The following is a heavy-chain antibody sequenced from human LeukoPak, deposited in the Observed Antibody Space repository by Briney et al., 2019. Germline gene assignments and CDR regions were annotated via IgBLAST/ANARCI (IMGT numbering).Heavy chain of an antibody. Sequence: GESLKISCKGSGYSFTSYWIGWVRQMPGKGLEWMGIIYPGDSDTRYSPSFQGQVTISADKSISTAYLQWSSLKASDTAMYYCARHVGIAAARDAFDIWGQGTMVTVSS. D-gene: IGHD6-13*01. CDR1: GYSFTSYW. J-gene: IGHJ3*02. CDR3: ARHVGIAAARDAFDI. CDR2: IYPGDSDT. V-gene: IGHV5-51*01.